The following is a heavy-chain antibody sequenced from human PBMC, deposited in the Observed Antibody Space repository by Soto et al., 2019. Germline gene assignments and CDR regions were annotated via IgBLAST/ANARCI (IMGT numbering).Heavy chain of an antibody. CDR3: TRHVSDF. CDR1: GFTFSGSA. J-gene: IGHJ4*01. D-gene: IGHD3-3*01. V-gene: IGHV3-73*01. Sequence: GGSLRLSCAASGFTFSGSAVHWVLQASGKGLEWVGRIRSKPNNYATAYAASVKGRFSISRDDSKNTAYLQMNSLKTEDTAVYYCTRHVSDFWGQGPLVTVSS. CDR2: IRSKPNNYAT.